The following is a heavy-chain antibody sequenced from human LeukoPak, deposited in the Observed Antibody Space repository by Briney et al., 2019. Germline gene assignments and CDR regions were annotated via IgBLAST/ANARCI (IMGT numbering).Heavy chain of an antibody. J-gene: IGHJ4*02. CDR3: TKDLTGPVDY. CDR1: GFTFSSYW. Sequence: GGSLRLSCVASGFTFSSYWMYWVRQDPRKGLVWVSRINGDGRNINYADSVRGRFTISRDNAKNTLYLRMNSLRAEDTAVYYCTKDLTGPVDYWGQGTLVTVSS. D-gene: IGHD3-9*01. CDR2: INGDGRNI. V-gene: IGHV3-74*01.